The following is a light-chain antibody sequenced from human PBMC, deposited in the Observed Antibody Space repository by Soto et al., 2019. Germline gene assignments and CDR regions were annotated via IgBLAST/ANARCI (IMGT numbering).Light chain of an antibody. Sequence: EIVMTQSPATLSVSPGERATLSCRASQSVSSNLAWYQQKPGQAPRLLMYGASTRATGISARFSGSGSGTEFTLTISSLQSEDFAVYYCQQYNNWPLTFGQGTKVEIK. V-gene: IGKV3-15*01. J-gene: IGKJ1*01. CDR1: QSVSSN. CDR2: GAS. CDR3: QQYNNWPLT.